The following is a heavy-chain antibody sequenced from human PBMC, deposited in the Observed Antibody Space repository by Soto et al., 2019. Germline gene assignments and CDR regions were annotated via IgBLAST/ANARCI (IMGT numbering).Heavy chain of an antibody. Sequence: QVQLVESGGGVVQPGRSLRLSCAASGFTFSSYGMHWVRQAPGKGLEWVAVISYDGSNKYYADSVKGRFTISRDNSKNPVYLQMNSLRAEDTAGYYCAKDRVGYSRLGLEMDVWGQGTTVTVSS. CDR1: GFTFSSYG. D-gene: IGHD6-13*01. V-gene: IGHV3-30*18. CDR3: AKDRVGYSRLGLEMDV. J-gene: IGHJ6*02. CDR2: ISYDGSNK.